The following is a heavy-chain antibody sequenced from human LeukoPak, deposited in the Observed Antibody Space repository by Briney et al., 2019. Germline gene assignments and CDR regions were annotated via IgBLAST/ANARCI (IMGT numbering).Heavy chain of an antibody. J-gene: IGHJ4*02. CDR3: ARHVSSSNEDY. V-gene: IGHV1-2*02. Sequence: GASVKVSCKASGYTFSNYYMHWVRQAPGQGLEWMGWINPSSGGTNFAQKFQGRVTMTRDTSISTAYMGLHGLRSDDTAVYYCARHVSSSNEDYWGQGTLVTVSS. CDR1: GYTFSNYY. D-gene: IGHD2-8*01. CDR2: INPSSGGT.